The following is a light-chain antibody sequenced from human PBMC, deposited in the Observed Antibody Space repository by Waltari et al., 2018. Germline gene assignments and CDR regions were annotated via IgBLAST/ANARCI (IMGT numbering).Light chain of an antibody. J-gene: IGKJ3*01. CDR3: QQRYNWIFT. V-gene: IGKV3-11*01. Sequence: VLTQSPATLSLSPGERATLSCRASEDFGGSLAWYQQRPGQAPRLLIYEASNRATGIPARFSGSGSGTDFTLTISSLESEDFAVYYCQQRYNWIFTFGPGTQVDI. CDR1: EDFGGS. CDR2: EAS.